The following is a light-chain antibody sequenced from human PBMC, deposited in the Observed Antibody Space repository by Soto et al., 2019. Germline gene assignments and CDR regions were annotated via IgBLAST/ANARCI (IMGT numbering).Light chain of an antibody. CDR2: GAS. J-gene: IGKJ4*01. CDR1: QTVSGN. V-gene: IGKV3-15*01. Sequence: EIVMTQSPATLSVSPGERATLSCRASQTVSGNLASYQQKPGQAHRLLIYGASTRATGISARFSGSGSGTEFALTISYLQSEDFAVYYCQQYNKWPLTFGGGTKVEIK. CDR3: QQYNKWPLT.